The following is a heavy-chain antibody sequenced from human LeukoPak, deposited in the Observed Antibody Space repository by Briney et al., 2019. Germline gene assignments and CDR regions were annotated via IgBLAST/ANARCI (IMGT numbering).Heavy chain of an antibody. J-gene: IGHJ4*02. Sequence: VASVKVSCKASGYTSTTYDLHWVRQAPGQGLEWIGVINPSSDATTYAENFQGRVTMTSDTSTSIVYMELSSLRSEDTAVYYCARGYRKTRFDYWGPGTLVTVSS. CDR3: ARGYRKTRFDY. CDR2: INPSSDAT. D-gene: IGHD2-2*02. V-gene: IGHV1-46*01. CDR1: GYTSTTYD.